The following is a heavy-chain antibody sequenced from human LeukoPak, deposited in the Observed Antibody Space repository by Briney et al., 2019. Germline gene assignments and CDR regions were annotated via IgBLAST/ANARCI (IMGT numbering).Heavy chain of an antibody. CDR2: ISYDGSNK. J-gene: IGHJ4*02. CDR3: ARESGYYDSSGYYYELDY. V-gene: IGHV3-30-3*01. D-gene: IGHD3-22*01. Sequence: PGGSLRLSCAASGFTFSSYAMHWVRQAPGKGLEWVAVISYDGSNKYYADAVKGRFTISRDNSKNTLYLQMNSLRAEDTAVYYCARESGYYDSSGYYYELDYWGQGTLVTVSS. CDR1: GFTFSSYA.